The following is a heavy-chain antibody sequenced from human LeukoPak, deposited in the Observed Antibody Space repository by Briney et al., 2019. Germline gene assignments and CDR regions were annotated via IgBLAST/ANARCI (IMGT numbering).Heavy chain of an antibody. CDR3: ARLVDGSGSYWD. CDR2: INHSGST. D-gene: IGHD1-26*01. Sequence: SETLSLTCAVYGGSFSGYYWSWIRQPPGKGLEWIGEINHSGSTNYNPSPKSRVTISVDTSKNQFSLKLSSVTAADTAVYYCARLVDGSGSYWDWGQGTLVTVSS. CDR1: GGSFSGYY. J-gene: IGHJ4*02. V-gene: IGHV4-34*01.